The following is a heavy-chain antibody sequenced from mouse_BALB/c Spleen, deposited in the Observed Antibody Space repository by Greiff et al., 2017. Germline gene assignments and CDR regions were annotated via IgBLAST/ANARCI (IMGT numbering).Heavy chain of an antibody. CDR3: ARGRGTNAMDY. Sequence: VQLQQPGSVLVRPGASVKLSCKASGYTFTSSWMHWAKQRPGQGLEWIGEIHPNSGNTKNNEKFKGKATLTVDTSSSTAYVDLSSLTSEDSAVYYCARGRGTNAMDYWGQGTSVTVSS. CDR2: IHPNSGNT. CDR1: GYTFTSSW. D-gene: IGHD3-3*01. J-gene: IGHJ4*01. V-gene: IGHV1S130*01.